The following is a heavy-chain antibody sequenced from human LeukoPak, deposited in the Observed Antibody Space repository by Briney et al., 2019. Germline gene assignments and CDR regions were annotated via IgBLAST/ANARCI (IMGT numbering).Heavy chain of an antibody. CDR3: ARSQRGYSYGEH. Sequence: GGSLRLSCAASGFSFSNYWMHWVRQVPGKGPVWVSRVDNDGSGTTYADSVKGRFTISRDNAKNTVYLQMNSLRAEDTAVYYCARSQRGYSYGEHWGQGTPVTVSS. V-gene: IGHV3-74*01. CDR2: VDNDGSGT. CDR1: GFSFSNYW. J-gene: IGHJ4*02. D-gene: IGHD5-18*01.